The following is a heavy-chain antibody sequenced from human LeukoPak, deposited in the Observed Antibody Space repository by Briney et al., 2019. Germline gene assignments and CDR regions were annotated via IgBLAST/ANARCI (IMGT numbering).Heavy chain of an antibody. J-gene: IGHJ5*02. CDR1: GGSFSGYY. CDR3: AGNPPRYCSGGSCYSVERWFDP. CDR2: ISHSGST. Sequence: SETLSLTCAVYGGSFSGYYWSWIRQPPGKGLEWIGEISHSGSTNYNPSLKSRVTISVDTSKNQFSLKLSSVTAADTAVYYCAGNPPRYCSGGSCYSVERWFDPWGQGTLVTVSS. V-gene: IGHV4-34*01. D-gene: IGHD2-15*01.